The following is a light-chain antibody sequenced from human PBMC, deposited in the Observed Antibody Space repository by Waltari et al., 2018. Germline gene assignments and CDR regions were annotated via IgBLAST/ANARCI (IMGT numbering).Light chain of an antibody. CDR3: CSNVGSSVF. Sequence: QSALTPPASVSGSPGQSINIPCTGFNRNRGSYNLFSWYQKHPGKAPKLLIYEGNRRPSGVSNRFSGSKSDNTASLTLSGLQAEDEADYYCCSNVGSSVFFGGGTKLTVL. CDR1: NRNRGSYNL. V-gene: IGLV2-23*03. CDR2: EGN. J-gene: IGLJ2*01.